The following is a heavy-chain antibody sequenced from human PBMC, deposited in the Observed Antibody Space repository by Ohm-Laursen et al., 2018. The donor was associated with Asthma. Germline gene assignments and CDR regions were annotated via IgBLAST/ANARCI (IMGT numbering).Heavy chain of an antibody. J-gene: IGHJ4*02. D-gene: IGHD4-17*01. CDR1: GGTFSSYA. V-gene: IGHV1-69*13. CDR3: ARDSNGDYVPHVLVY. CDR2: IIPIFGTA. Sequence: ASVKVSCKASGGTFSSYAISWVRQAPGQGLEWMGGIIPIFGTANYAQKFQGRVTITADESTSTAYMVLSSLRSEDTAVYYCARDSNGDYVPHVLVYWGQGTLVTVSS.